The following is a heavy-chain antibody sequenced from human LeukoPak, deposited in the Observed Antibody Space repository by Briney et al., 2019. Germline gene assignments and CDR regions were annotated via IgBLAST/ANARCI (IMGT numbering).Heavy chain of an antibody. D-gene: IGHD3-3*01. CDR2: INTKTGNP. CDR1: GYTFNDYT. J-gene: IGHJ4*02. CDR3: ARDHDFLSGHSRRDFDY. Sequence: AAVKVCCKASGYTFNDYTMNWVRQAPGQGLEWMGWINTKTGNPTYAQGFTGRFVFSLDTSVSVAYLQINGLEADDTAMYYCARDHDFLSGHSRRDFDYWGQGTLVTVSS. V-gene: IGHV7-4-1*04.